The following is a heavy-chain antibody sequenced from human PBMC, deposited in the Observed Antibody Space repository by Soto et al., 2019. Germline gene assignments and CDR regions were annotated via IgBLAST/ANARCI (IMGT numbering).Heavy chain of an antibody. Sequence: QVHLVESGGGVVQPGRSLRLACAASGFTFTDYAMHWVRQAPGTGLEWVSVTSYDGTNNYYADSVKGRFTISRDNSKNTLFLQMTSLRTEDRAVFYCARGDYGDDMDLDHWGQGTLVTVSS. V-gene: IGHV3-30-3*01. CDR3: ARGDYGDDMDLDH. J-gene: IGHJ4*02. CDR2: TSYDGTNN. CDR1: GFTFTDYA. D-gene: IGHD4-17*01.